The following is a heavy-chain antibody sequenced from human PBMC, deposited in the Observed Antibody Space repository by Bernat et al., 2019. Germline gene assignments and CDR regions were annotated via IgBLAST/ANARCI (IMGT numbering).Heavy chain of an antibody. CDR3: ARESLQWFRYYYGMDV. CDR2: ISAYNGNT. J-gene: IGHJ6*02. V-gene: IGHV1-18*01. D-gene: IGHD4-23*01. Sequence: QVRLVQSGAEVKKPGASVKVSCKASGYTFTSYGISWVRQAPGQGLEWMGWISAYNGNTNYAQKLQGRVTMTTDTSTSTAYMELRSLRSDDTAVYYCARESLQWFRYYYGMDVWGQGTTVTVSS. CDR1: GYTFTSYG.